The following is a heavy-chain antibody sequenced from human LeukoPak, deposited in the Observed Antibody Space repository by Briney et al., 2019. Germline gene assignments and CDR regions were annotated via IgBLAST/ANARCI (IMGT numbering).Heavy chain of an antibody. CDR3: AKDGGTYSADD. D-gene: IGHD1-26*01. CDR2: LNPSGSGT. Sequence: GASVKVSCKASGYTFTTYKMHWVRQAPGQGLEWMGILNPSGSGTRNAQKFQGRVTMTRDTSTSTVYMELSSLRSEDTAVYYCAKDGGTYSADDWGQGTLVTVSS. J-gene: IGHJ4*02. CDR1: GYTFTTYK. V-gene: IGHV1-46*01.